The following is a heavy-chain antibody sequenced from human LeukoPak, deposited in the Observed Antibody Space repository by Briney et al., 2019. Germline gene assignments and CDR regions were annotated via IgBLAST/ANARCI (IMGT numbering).Heavy chain of an antibody. V-gene: IGHV3-53*01. D-gene: IGHD3-10*01. CDR3: AKRGGYETMAAFDY. CDR1: GSTVSSNH. Sequence: GGSLRLSCAASGSTVSSNHMTWVRQAPGKGLEWVSLIYSDGSTYYADSLRGRFTISRDNSKKTLSLQMSSLRAEDSAVYYCAKRGGYETMAAFDYWGQGTLVTVSS. CDR2: IYSDGST. J-gene: IGHJ4*02.